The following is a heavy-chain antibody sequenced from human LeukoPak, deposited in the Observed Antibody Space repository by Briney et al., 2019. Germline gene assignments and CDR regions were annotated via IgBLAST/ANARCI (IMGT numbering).Heavy chain of an antibody. J-gene: IGHJ4*02. CDR2: IIPIFGTA. V-gene: IGHV1-69*13. Sequence: SVTVSCKASGGTFSSYAISWVRQAPGQGLEWMGGIIPIFGTANYAQKFQGRVTITADESTSTAYMELSSLRSEDTAVYYCASGYSYGLNDYWGQGTLVTVSS. CDR3: ASGYSYGLNDY. CDR1: GGTFSSYA. D-gene: IGHD5-18*01.